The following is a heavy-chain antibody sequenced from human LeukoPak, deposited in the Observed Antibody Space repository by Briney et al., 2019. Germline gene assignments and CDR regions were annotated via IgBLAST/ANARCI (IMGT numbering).Heavy chain of an antibody. V-gene: IGHV4-59*01. D-gene: IGHD5-18*01. J-gene: IGHJ4*02. CDR3: ATSGRGYSYGTIDF. Sequence: PSETLSLTCTVSGGSMNDYYWSWIRQPPGKGLEWIGYFFYSGSTNYHPPLKSRVTISVDSSKTQFSLNLSSVTAADTAVYFCATSGRGYSYGTIDFWGQGTLVTVSS. CDR2: FFYSGST. CDR1: GGSMNDYY.